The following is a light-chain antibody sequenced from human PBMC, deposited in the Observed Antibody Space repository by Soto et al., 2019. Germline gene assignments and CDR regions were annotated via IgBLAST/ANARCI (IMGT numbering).Light chain of an antibody. V-gene: IGKV3-11*01. J-gene: IGKJ1*01. CDR3: QQRGNWPLT. CDR2: DAS. Sequence: EIVLTQSPATLSLSPGERATLSCRASQSVSSYFALYQQKPGQAPRLLIYDASNRATGIPARFSGSGSGTEFTLTISSLEPEDCAVYYCQQRGNWPLTFGQGNKVEIK. CDR1: QSVSSY.